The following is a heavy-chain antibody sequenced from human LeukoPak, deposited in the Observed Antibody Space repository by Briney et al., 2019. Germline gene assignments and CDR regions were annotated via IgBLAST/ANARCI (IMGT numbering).Heavy chain of an antibody. V-gene: IGHV3-13*01. Sequence: PGGSLRLSCAASGFTFSSYDMHWVRQATGKGLEWVSAIGTAGDTYYPDSVKGRFAISRDNSKNTLFLQMNSLRAEDTAVYFCAKYDSFDHYYDSSGRFDCWGQGTLVTVSS. CDR2: IGTAGDT. CDR3: AKYDSFDHYYDSSGRFDC. CDR1: GFTFSSYD. D-gene: IGHD3-22*01. J-gene: IGHJ4*02.